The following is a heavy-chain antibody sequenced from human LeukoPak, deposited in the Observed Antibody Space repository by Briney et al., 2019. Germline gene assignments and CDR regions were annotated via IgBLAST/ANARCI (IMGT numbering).Heavy chain of an antibody. D-gene: IGHD2-15*01. V-gene: IGHV3-74*01. CDR2: INSDGSST. J-gene: IGHJ4*02. CDR3: ASGDVVVVAATPDY. Sequence: SGGSLRLSCAASGFTFSSYWMHWVRQAPGKGLVWVSRINSDGSSTSYAGSVKGRFTISRDNAKNTLYLQMNSLRAEDTAVYYCASGDVVVVAATPDYRGQGTLVTVSS. CDR1: GFTFSSYW.